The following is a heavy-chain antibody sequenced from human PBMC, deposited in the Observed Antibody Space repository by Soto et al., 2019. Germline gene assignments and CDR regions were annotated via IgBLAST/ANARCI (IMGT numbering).Heavy chain of an antibody. Sequence: SLRLSCAASGFTFSSYGMHWVRQAPGKGLEWVAVIWYDGSNKYYADSVKGRFTISRDNSKNTLYLQMNSLRAEDTAVYYCARGELEDGYNYPFDYWGQGTLVTVSS. V-gene: IGHV3-33*01. CDR1: GFTFSSYG. J-gene: IGHJ4*02. CDR2: IWYDGSNK. CDR3: ARGELEDGYNYPFDY. D-gene: IGHD5-12*01.